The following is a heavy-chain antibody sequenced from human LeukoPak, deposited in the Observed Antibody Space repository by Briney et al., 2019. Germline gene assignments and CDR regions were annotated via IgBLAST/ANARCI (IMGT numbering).Heavy chain of an antibody. J-gene: IGHJ3*02. V-gene: IGHV3-11*01. D-gene: IGHD3/OR15-3a*01. CDR1: GFTFNDYY. CDR2: ISSRGRTI. Sequence: GGPLRLSCAASGFTFNDYYMSWIRQAPGKGLERVSYISSRGRTIYYADSVKGRFTISRDNGENSLYLRMNSLRVEDTALYYCARGSDWNAFDSWGQGTVVTVSS. CDR3: ARGSDWNAFDS.